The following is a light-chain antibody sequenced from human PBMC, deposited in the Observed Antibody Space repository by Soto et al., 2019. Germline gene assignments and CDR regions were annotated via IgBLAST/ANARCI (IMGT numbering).Light chain of an antibody. J-gene: IGLJ1*01. CDR3: NLYAGSHYV. CDR1: SSDVGGYNY. CDR2: EVN. Sequence: QSALTQPPSASGSPGQSVTISCTGTSSDVGGYNYVSWYQQHPGKAPKLMIYEVNKRPSGVPDRSSGSKSGNTASLTVSGLQAEDEADYYFNLYAGSHYVFGPGTKVTV. V-gene: IGLV2-8*01.